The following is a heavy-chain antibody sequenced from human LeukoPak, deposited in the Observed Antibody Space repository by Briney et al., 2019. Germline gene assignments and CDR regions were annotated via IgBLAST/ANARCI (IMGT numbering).Heavy chain of an antibody. CDR3: ARDLSRGYDFFDY. CDR1: GYTFTDYY. CDR2: INPNTGGT. D-gene: IGHD5-12*01. V-gene: IGHV1-2*02. J-gene: IGHJ4*02. Sequence: ASVKVSCKASGYTFTDYYMHWVRQAPGQGLEWMGWINPNTGGTNYAQIFQGRVTMTRDTSISTAYMELTGLRSDDTAVYFCARDLSRGYDFFDYWGQGTLATVSS.